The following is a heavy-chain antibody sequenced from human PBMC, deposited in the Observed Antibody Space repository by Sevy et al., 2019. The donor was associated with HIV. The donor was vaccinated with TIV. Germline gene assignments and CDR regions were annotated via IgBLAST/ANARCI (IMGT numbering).Heavy chain of an antibody. CDR1: GYTFTSYG. J-gene: IGHJ4*02. CDR2: ISAYNGNT. CDR3: ARDSITYYYDSSGYFHFDY. V-gene: IGHV1-18*04. Sequence: ASVKVSCKASGYTFTSYGISWVRQAPGQGLEWMGWISAYNGNTNYAQKLQGRVTMTTDTSTSTAYMELRSLRSDDTAVYYCARDSITYYYDSSGYFHFDYWGQGTLGTVSS. D-gene: IGHD3-22*01.